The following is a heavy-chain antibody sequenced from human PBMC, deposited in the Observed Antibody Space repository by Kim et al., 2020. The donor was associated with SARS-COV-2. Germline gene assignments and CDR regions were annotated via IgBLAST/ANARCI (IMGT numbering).Heavy chain of an antibody. CDR2: GTNI. J-gene: IGHJ4*02. Sequence: GTNIYYADSVRGRFTISRDNAKNSLFLQMSSLSAEDTAVYYWARERGGYDYWGKGTLVTVSS. V-gene: IGHV3-48*03. CDR3: ARERGGYDY. D-gene: IGHD1-26*01.